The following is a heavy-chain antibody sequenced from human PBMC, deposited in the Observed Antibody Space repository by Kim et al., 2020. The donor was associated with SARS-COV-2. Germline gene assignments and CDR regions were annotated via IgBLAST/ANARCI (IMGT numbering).Heavy chain of an antibody. CDR1: GYTFSSYG. J-gene: IGHJ6*02. Sequence: ASVKVSCKASGYTFSSYGISWVRQAPGQGLEWMGWISAYNGHTNYAQKLQGRVTMTTDTSTSTAYMELRSLRSDDTAVYYCARGLEQGSLSIRSERYGMDVWGQGTTVTVSS. V-gene: IGHV1-18*01. D-gene: IGHD5-12*01. CDR2: ISAYNGHT. CDR3: ARGLEQGSLSIRSERYGMDV.